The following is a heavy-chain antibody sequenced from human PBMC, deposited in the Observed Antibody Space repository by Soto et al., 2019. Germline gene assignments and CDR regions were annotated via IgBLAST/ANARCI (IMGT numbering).Heavy chain of an antibody. CDR2: IKQDGSEK. CDR1: GFPFSSYW. V-gene: IGHV3-7*01. D-gene: IGHD1-1*01. J-gene: IGHJ6*02. CDR3: ARGRWNHYYGMDV. Sequence: GGSLRLSCAASGFPFSSYWMSWVRQAPGKGLEWVANIKQDGSEKYYVDSVKGRFTISRDNAKNSLYLQMNSLRAEDTAVYYCARGRWNHYYGMDVWGQGTTVTVSS.